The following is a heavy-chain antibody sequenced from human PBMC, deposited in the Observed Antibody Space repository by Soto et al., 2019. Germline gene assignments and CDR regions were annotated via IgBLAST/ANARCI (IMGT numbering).Heavy chain of an antibody. CDR1: GYTFTSYD. CDR2: MNPNSGNT. J-gene: IGHJ4*02. D-gene: IGHD4-17*01. CDR3: AREDYGGRPGY. Sequence: ASVKVSCKASGYTFTSYDITWVRQATGQGLEWMGWMNPNSGNTGCAQKFQGRVTMTRNTSISTAYMELSSLRSEDTAVYYGAREDYGGRPGYWGQGTLVTVSS. V-gene: IGHV1-8*01.